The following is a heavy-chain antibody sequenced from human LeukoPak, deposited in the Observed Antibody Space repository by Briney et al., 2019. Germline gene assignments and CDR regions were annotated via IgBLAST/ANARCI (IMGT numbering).Heavy chain of an antibody. J-gene: IGHJ6*02. CDR3: AREAWVSGDSKYRYYGIDV. Sequence: SETLSLTCTVSGGSISGSSYYWGWIRQPPGKGLEWIGSIYYSGSTYYNPSLKSRVTISVDTSKNQFSLKLNSVTATDTAVYYCAREAWVSGDSKYRYYGIDVWGQGTTVTVSS. CDR2: IYYSGST. D-gene: IGHD4-17*01. CDR1: GGSISGSSYY. V-gene: IGHV4-39*02.